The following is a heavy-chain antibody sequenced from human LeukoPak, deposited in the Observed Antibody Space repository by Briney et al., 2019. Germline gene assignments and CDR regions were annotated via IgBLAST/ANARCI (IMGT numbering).Heavy chain of an antibody. J-gene: IGHJ4*02. V-gene: IGHV1-2*02. Sequence: ASVTVSCKASGGTFSSYAISWVRQAPGQGREWMGGIIPNSGGTNYAQKFQGRVTMTRDTSITTAYMELTSLRSDDTAVYYCARDLFYSVSGTYYNVGRVFNYWGQGTLVTVSS. D-gene: IGHD3-10*01. CDR1: GGTFSSYA. CDR2: IIPNSGGT. CDR3: ARDLFYSVSGTYYNVGRVFNY.